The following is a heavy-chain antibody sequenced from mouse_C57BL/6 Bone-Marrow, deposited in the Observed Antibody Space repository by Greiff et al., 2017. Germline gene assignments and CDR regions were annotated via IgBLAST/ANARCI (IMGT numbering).Heavy chain of an antibody. CDR3: ARPRVYWDVDV. CDR2: ISSGSSTI. V-gene: IGHV5-17*01. J-gene: IGHJ1*03. Sequence: EVHLVESGGGLVKPGGSLKLSCAASGFTFSDYGMHWVRQAPEQGLEWVAYISSGSSTIYYAATVKGRFTISRDNAKNTLFLQMTSLRSEDTAMYYCARPRVYWDVDVWGTGTTVTVSS. CDR1: GFTFSDYG.